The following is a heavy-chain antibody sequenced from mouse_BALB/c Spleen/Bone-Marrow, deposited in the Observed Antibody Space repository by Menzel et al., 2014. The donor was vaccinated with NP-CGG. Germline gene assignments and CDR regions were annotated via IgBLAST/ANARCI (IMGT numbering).Heavy chain of an antibody. CDR3: TRETTVVADFDY. Sequence: VQLKDSGPDPVKPSQSLSLTCTVTGYSITSGYGWHWIRQFPGNKLQWMGYIHYSGYTDYNPSLKSRISITRDTSKNQFFLQLSSVTTEDTGTYYCTRETTVVADFDYWGQGTTRAVSS. V-gene: IGHV3-1*02. J-gene: IGHJ2*01. D-gene: IGHD1-1*01. CDR1: GYSITSGYG. CDR2: IHYSGYT.